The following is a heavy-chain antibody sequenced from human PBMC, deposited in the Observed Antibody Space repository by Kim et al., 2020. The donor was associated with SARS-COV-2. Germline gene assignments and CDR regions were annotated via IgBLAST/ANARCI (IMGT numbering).Heavy chain of an antibody. CDR3: ARANYDTLDY. J-gene: IGHJ4*02. V-gene: IGHV4-59*01. CDR2: IYYSGST. D-gene: IGHD3-9*01. CDR1: GGSISSYY. Sequence: SETLSLTCTVSGGSISSYYWSWIRQPPGKGLEWIGDIYYSGSTNYNPSLKSRVTISVDTSKNQFSLKLSSVTAADTAVYYCARANYDTLDYWGQGTLVTVSS.